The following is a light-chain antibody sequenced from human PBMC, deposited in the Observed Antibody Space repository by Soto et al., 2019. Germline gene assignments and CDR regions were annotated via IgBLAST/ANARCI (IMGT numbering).Light chain of an antibody. CDR3: QHYGRARFT. Sequence: EIVLTQSPGTLSLSPGERATLSCRASQSFSSSYLAWYQQKPGQDPRLLIYGASSRATGIPDRFSGSGSGTDFTLTISSLELEDVAVYYCQHYGRARFTFGPGTKVDV. CDR2: GAS. V-gene: IGKV3-20*01. J-gene: IGKJ3*01. CDR1: QSFSSSY.